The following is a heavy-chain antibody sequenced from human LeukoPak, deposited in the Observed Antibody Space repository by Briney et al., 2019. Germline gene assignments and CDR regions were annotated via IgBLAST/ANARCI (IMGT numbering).Heavy chain of an antibody. CDR3: ARVYVWGSYRPFDY. CDR2: IYYSGVT. CDR1: GGSISNYY. J-gene: IGHJ4*02. Sequence: SETLSLTCTVSGGSISNYYWTWLRQPPGTGLEWIGFIYYSGVTKYNPSLESRVTITLDASKNQFSLKLNSVTAADTAVYYCARVYVWGSYRPFDYWGQGTLVTVSS. V-gene: IGHV4-59*08. D-gene: IGHD3-16*02.